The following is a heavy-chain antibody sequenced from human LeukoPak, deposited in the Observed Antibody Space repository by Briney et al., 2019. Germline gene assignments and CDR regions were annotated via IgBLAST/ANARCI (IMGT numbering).Heavy chain of an antibody. CDR2: ISYDGSNK. Sequence: GGSLRLSCAASGIAFSNHWMHWVRQAPGKGLEWVAVISYDGSNKYYADSVKGRFTISRDNSKNTLYLQMNSLRAEDTAVYYCARQPEQLVIGSDPGWFDPWGQGTLVTVSS. D-gene: IGHD6-6*01. CDR1: GIAFSNHW. CDR3: ARQPEQLVIGSDPGWFDP. J-gene: IGHJ5*02. V-gene: IGHV3-30*01.